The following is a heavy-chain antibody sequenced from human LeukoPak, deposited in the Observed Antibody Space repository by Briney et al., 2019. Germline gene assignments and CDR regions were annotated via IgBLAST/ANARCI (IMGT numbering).Heavy chain of an antibody. CDR1: GGSISSGDYY. J-gene: IGHJ4*02. V-gene: IGHV4-30-4*01. Sequence: PSETLSLTRTVSGGSISSGDYYWSWIRQPPGKGLEWIGYIYYSGSTYYNPSLKSRVTISVDTSKNQFSLKLSSVTAADTAVYYCARGRTYYDILTGYNPLGFDYWGQGTLVTVSS. CDR2: IYYSGST. D-gene: IGHD3-9*01. CDR3: ARGRTYYDILTGYNPLGFDY.